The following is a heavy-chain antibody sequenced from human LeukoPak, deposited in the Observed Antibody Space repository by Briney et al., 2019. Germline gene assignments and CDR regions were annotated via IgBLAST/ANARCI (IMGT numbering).Heavy chain of an antibody. Sequence: SETLSLTCTVSGVSISSTSHAWGWSRQPQGKGLEWLGNIYNSGSSNYSPSLRSRVSISVDTSKNQFSLRLRSVTAADTAVYYCGRDTHLESWGQGILVTVFS. CDR3: GRDTHLES. CDR1: GVSISSTSHA. J-gene: IGHJ4*02. CDR2: IYNSGSS. V-gene: IGHV4-39*01.